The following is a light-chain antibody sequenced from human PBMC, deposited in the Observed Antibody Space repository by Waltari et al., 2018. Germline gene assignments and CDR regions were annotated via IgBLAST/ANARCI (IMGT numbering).Light chain of an antibody. CDR3: QQYDNLPIT. CDR1: QDISNY. V-gene: IGKV1-33*01. J-gene: IGKJ5*01. Sequence: DIQMTQSPSSLSASVGDRVTLTCQASQDISNYLNWYQQKPGKAPKLLIYDASNLETGVPSRFSGSGSGTDFTFTISSLQPEDIATDYCQQYDNLPITFGQGTRLEIK. CDR2: DAS.